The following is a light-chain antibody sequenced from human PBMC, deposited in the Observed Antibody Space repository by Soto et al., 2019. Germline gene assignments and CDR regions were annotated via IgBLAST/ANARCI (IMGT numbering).Light chain of an antibody. CDR2: DAS. CDR3: QQYDTYWT. V-gene: IGKV1-5*01. CDR1: QSIHFW. J-gene: IGKJ1*01. Sequence: DIQMTQSPSTLTASIGDTVTMACRASQSIHFWLAWYQQKPGKAPTLLIYDASTLESGVPSRFSGSGSGTEFTLTISSLQPDDFATYYCQQYDTYWTLGHGTKV.